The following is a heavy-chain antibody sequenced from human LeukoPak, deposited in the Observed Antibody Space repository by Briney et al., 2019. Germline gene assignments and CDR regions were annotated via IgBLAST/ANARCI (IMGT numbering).Heavy chain of an antibody. CDR3: ARGGWFGFWEYYFDY. D-gene: IGHD3-10*01. CDR2: INHSGST. V-gene: IGHV4-34*01. J-gene: IGHJ4*02. Sequence: PSETLSLTCAVYGGSFSGYYWSWIRQPPGKGLEWIGEINHSGSTNYNPSLKSRVTISVDTSKSQFSLKLSSVTAADTAVYYCARGGWFGFWEYYFDYWGQGTLVTVSS. CDR1: GGSFSGYY.